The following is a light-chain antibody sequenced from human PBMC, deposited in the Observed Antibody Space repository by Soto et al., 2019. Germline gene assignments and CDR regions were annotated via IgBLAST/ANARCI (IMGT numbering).Light chain of an antibody. V-gene: IGLV1-51*01. CDR3: GTCDTSLPACV. Sequence: QAVLTQPPSVSAAPGQRVTISCSGSASNIGNNYVYWYQQLPGAAPKLLIYDDNNRPSGIPDRFSGSKSGTSATLGITGLQTGDEADYYCGTCDTSLPACVFGPGTKVTVL. CDR1: ASNIGNNY. CDR2: DDN. J-gene: IGLJ1*01.